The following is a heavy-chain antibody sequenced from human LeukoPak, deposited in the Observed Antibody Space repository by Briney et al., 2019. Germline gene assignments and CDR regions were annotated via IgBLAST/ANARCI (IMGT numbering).Heavy chain of an antibody. V-gene: IGHV3-11*04. Sequence: LSLTCTVSGGSISSSSYYWGWIRQPPGKGLEWLSYIGSSGDTIYYADSVKSRFTVSRDNAKNSLYLQMNSLRAEDTAVYYCACFPLQGGSYEVVYWGQGTLVTVSS. J-gene: IGHJ4*02. CDR2: IGSSGDTI. D-gene: IGHD1-26*01. CDR3: ACFPLQGGSYEVVY. CDR1: GGSISSSSYY.